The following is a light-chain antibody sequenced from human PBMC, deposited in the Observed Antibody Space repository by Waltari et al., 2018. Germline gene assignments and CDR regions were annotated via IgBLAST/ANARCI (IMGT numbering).Light chain of an antibody. CDR2: EDN. Sequence: QSVLTQPPSVSAAPGQRVTISCSGGSSNIGNNYVSWYRQFPGTAPKLLIYEDNERPSGVPGRFSGSKSGTSATLDITGLQAGDEADDYCGTWDSSLSGAVFGGGTHLTVL. CDR3: GTWDSSLSGAV. J-gene: IGLJ7*01. V-gene: IGLV1-51*02. CDR1: SSNIGNNY.